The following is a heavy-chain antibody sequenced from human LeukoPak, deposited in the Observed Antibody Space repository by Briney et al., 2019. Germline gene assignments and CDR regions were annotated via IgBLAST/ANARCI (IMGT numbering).Heavy chain of an antibody. CDR1: GFTFSSYA. Sequence: AGGSLRLSCAASGFTFSSYAMSWVRQAPGEGLEWVSAISGSGGSTYYADSVKGRFTISRDNSKNTLYLQMNSLRAEDTAVYYCARDYYGSGSYLDYWGQGTLVTVSS. V-gene: IGHV3-23*01. CDR3: ARDYYGSGSYLDY. CDR2: ISGSGGST. J-gene: IGHJ4*02. D-gene: IGHD3-10*01.